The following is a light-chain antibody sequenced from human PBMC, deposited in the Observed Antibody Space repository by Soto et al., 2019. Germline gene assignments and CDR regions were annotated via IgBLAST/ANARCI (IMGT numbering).Light chain of an antibody. CDR3: QVWDSSSDRDVV. CDR1: NIGSKS. CDR2: YDS. Sequence: SYELTEPPSVSVAPGKTARITCGGNNIGSKSMHGYQQKPGQAPVLVIYYDSDRHSGIPERFSVANSGNTATLTISRVEAGDEADYYCQVWDSSSDRDVVFGGGTKLTVL. J-gene: IGLJ2*01. V-gene: IGLV3-21*04.